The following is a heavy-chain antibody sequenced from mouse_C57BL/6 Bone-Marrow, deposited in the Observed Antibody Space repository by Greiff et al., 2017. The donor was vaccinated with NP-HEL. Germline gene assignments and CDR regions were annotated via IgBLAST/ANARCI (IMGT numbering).Heavy chain of an antibody. J-gene: IGHJ1*03. V-gene: IGHV10-1*01. Sequence: EVQGVESGGGLVQPKGSLKLSCAASGFSFNTYAMNWVRQAPGKGLEWVARIRSKSNNYATYYADSVKDRFTISRDDSESMLYLQMNNLKTEDTAMYYCVLPYWYFDVWGTGTTVTVSS. CDR2: IRSKSNNYAT. CDR3: VLPYWYFDV. CDR1: GFSFNTYA.